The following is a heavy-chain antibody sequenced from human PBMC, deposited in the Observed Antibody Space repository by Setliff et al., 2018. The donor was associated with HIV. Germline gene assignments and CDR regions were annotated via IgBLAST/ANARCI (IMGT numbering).Heavy chain of an antibody. CDR2: ISVKNGNT. Sequence: ASVKVSCKASGYTFISYGVSWVRQAPGQGLEWMGWISVKNGNTSYAQKFQGRVTMTTDTSTSTAYMELRSLGSDDTAVYYCARIVALNGYPSDYWGQGTLVTVSS. CDR3: ARIVALNGYPSDY. D-gene: IGHD2-8*01. V-gene: IGHV1-18*01. CDR1: GYTFISYG. J-gene: IGHJ4*02.